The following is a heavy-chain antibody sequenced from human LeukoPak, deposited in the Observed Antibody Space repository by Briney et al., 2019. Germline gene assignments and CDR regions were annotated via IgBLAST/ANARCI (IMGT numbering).Heavy chain of an antibody. CDR2: IRYDGSNK. D-gene: IGHD2-8*01. CDR3: AKDQIVYATYFGY. CDR1: GFTFSSYG. V-gene: IGHV3-30*02. J-gene: IGHJ4*02. Sequence: GGSLRLSCVASGFTFSSYGMHWVRQAPGKGLEWVAFIRYDGSNKYYADSVKGRFTISRDNSKNTLYLQMNSLRAEDTAVYYCAKDQIVYATYFGYWGQGTLVTVSS.